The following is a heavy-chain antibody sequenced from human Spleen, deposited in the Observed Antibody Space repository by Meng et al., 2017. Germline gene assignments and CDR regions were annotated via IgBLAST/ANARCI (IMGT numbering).Heavy chain of an antibody. Sequence: QVQLVQSGPEVKKPGASVKVSCKASGYTFTSYFFHWVRQAPGQGLEWVGWMNPNSANTGYAQKLQGRVTMTRNTSISTAYMELSSLRSEDTAVYYCARAPTYSHLYTPYFFDYWGQGTLVTVSS. CDR3: ARAPTYSHLYTPYFFDY. CDR1: GYTFTSYF. J-gene: IGHJ4*02. D-gene: IGHD2-2*02. CDR2: MNPNSANT. V-gene: IGHV1-8*02.